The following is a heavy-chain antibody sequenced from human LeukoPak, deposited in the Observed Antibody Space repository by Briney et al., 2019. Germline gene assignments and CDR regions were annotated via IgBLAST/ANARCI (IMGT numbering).Heavy chain of an antibody. CDR3: ARRRDLYSGSYYPFDY. D-gene: IGHD1-26*01. J-gene: IGHJ4*02. Sequence: GESLKISLKGSGYSFTSYWIGWVRQLPGRGLEWMGIIYPGDSDARYRRSLQGQVTISADKSISTAYLQWSSLKASDTAMYYCARRRDLYSGSYYPFDYWGQGTLVTVSS. CDR1: GYSFTSYW. CDR2: IYPGDSDA. V-gene: IGHV5-51*01.